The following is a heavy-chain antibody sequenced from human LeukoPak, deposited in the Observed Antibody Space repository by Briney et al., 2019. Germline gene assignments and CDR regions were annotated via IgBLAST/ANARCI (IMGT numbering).Heavy chain of an antibody. Sequence: GGSLRLSCAASGFSFNYAWMSWVRQAPGKGLEWVGRIKSRTDGGTADYATPVKGRFTMSRDDSRNTLYLQMNSLKSDDTAVYYCSTDGQYSGYGGDYWGQGILVTVSS. CDR2: IKSRTDGGTA. V-gene: IGHV3-15*01. J-gene: IGHJ4*02. D-gene: IGHD5-12*01. CDR3: STDGQYSGYGGDY. CDR1: GFSFNYAW.